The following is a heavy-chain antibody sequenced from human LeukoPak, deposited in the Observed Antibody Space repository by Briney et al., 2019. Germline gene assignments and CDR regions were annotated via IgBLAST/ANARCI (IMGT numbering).Heavy chain of an antibody. CDR1: GYTFTGYY. CDR2: IIPIFGTA. Sequence: GASVKVSCKASGYTFTGYYMHWVRQAPGQGLEWMGGIIPIFGTANYAQKFQGRVTITADESTSTAYMELSSLRSEDTAVYYCARAPMVRGSDYYYYMDVWGKGTTVTISS. D-gene: IGHD3-10*01. CDR3: ARAPMVRGSDYYYYMDV. J-gene: IGHJ6*03. V-gene: IGHV1-69*13.